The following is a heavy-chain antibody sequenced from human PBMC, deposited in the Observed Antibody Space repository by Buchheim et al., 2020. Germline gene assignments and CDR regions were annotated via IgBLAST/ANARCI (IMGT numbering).Heavy chain of an antibody. J-gene: IGHJ4*02. Sequence: QVQLQESGPGLVKPSQTLSLTCTVSGGSISTSRHYWTWIRQHPGKGLEWLGYIYYDGPTYYNPSLKSRFTLSLDTSKSQFSLKLTSVTAADTAVYYCARAVRYTSSSNLDFWGKGIL. CDR1: GGSISTSRHY. CDR3: ARAVRYTSSSNLDF. D-gene: IGHD6-13*01. CDR2: IYYDGPT. V-gene: IGHV4-31*03.